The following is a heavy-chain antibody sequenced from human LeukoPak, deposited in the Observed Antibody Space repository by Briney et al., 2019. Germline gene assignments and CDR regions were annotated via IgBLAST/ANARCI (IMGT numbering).Heavy chain of an antibody. D-gene: IGHD6-13*01. J-gene: IGHJ3*02. CDR3: ARAMIGRGYSSSWTPNDAFDI. Sequence: GGSLRLSCAASGFTFGSYAMHWVRQAPGKGLEYVSAISSNGGSTYYANSVKGRFTISRDNSKNTLYLQMGSLRAEDMAVYYCARAMIGRGYSSSWTPNDAFDIWGQGTMVTVSS. CDR2: ISSNGGST. V-gene: IGHV3-64*01. CDR1: GFTFGSYA.